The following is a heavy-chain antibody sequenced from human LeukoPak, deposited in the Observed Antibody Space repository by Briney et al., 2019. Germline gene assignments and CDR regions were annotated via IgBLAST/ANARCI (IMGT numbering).Heavy chain of an antibody. V-gene: IGHV1-46*01. D-gene: IGHD2-21*02. CDR3: ARGVRNIVVVTAIDFDY. Sequence: ASVKVSCKASGYTFTSYYMHWVRQAPGQGLEWMGLINPSGGSTSYAQKFQGRVTMTRDTSTSTVYMELSSLRSEDTAVYYCARGVRNIVVVTAIDFDYWGQGTLVTVSS. J-gene: IGHJ4*02. CDR1: GYTFTSYY. CDR2: INPSGGST.